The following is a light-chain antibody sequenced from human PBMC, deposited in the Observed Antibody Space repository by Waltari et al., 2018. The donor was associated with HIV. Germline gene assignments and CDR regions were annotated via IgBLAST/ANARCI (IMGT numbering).Light chain of an antibody. J-gene: IGLJ3*02. V-gene: IGLV1-47*01. Sequence: QSVLTQPPSASGSPGQRGTISCFGSTSNIGTNHVYWYQQLPGAAPRLLIYKNSQRPSGVPDRFSGSKSGTSASLAISGLRSEEEAEYYCATWDDSLSGRWVFGGGTKLTVL. CDR1: TSNIGTNH. CDR3: ATWDDSLSGRWV. CDR2: KNS.